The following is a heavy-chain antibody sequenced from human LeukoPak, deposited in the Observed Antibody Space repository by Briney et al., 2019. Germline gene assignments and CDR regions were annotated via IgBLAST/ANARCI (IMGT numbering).Heavy chain of an antibody. D-gene: IGHD1-26*01. V-gene: IGHV3-21*04. CDR2: ISSSSYM. CDR1: GFTFSSYS. J-gene: IGHJ4*02. Sequence: SGGSLRLSCAASGFTFSSYSMNWVRQAPGKGLEWVSSISSSSYMYYADSVKGRFTISRDNAKNSLYLQMNSLRAEDTAVYYCAKLREWELPDLFDYWGQGTLVTVSS. CDR3: AKLREWELPDLFDY.